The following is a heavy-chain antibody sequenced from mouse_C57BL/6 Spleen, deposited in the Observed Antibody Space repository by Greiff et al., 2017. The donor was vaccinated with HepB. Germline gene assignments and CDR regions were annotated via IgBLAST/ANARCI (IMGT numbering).Heavy chain of an antibody. J-gene: IGHJ3*01. D-gene: IGHD3-3*01. CDR1: GYAFTNYL. CDR3: AREGGRGWFAY. V-gene: IGHV1-54*01. Sequence: QVQLQQSGAELVRPGTSVKVSCKASGYAFTNYLIEWVKQRPGQGLEWIGVINPGSGGTNYNEKFKGKATLTADKSSSTAYMQLSSLTSEDSAVYFCAREGGRGWFAYWGQGTLVTVSA. CDR2: INPGSGGT.